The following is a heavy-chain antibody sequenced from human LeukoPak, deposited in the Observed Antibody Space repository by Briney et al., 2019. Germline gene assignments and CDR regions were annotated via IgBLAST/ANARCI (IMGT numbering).Heavy chain of an antibody. J-gene: IGHJ6*03. CDR3: ASGSYWYYYYYMDV. Sequence: QPGGSLRLSCAASGFTVSSNYMSWVRQAPGKGLEWVAVIYSGGSTYYADSVKGRFTISRDNSKNTLYLQMNSLRAEDTAVYYCASGSYWYYYYYMDVWGKGTTVTVSS. CDR1: GFTVSSNY. D-gene: IGHD1-26*01. CDR2: IYSGGST. V-gene: IGHV3-53*01.